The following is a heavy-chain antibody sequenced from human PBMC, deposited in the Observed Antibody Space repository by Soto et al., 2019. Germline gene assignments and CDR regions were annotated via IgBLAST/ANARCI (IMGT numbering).Heavy chain of an antibody. CDR3: ARDPIGGGAPYYFDF. CDR1: GYTFSAYY. Sequence: QVQLVQSGAEVRKPGGSVKVSCKASGYTFSAYYMYWVRQTPRHGLEWMGGINTDSGDTHYAQKFQGRVTMTRDTSIDTAYMELTSLTSDDTAVYYCARDPIGGGAPYYFDFWGRGTLVTVSS. J-gene: IGHJ4*02. D-gene: IGHD3-16*01. V-gene: IGHV1-2*02. CDR2: INTDSGDT.